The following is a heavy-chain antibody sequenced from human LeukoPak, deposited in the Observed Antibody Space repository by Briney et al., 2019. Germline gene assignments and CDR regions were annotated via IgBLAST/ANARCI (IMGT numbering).Heavy chain of an antibody. V-gene: IGHV1-18*01. CDR2: ISPYNGNT. Sequence: GASVKVSFKASGYTFTSYGITWGRQAPGQGLEWKGWISPYNGNTNYAQKLQGRVTMTTDTSTSTAYMELRSLRSDDTAVYYCEREPYRSSSDHWGQGTLVTVSS. D-gene: IGHD6-6*01. CDR3: EREPYRSSSDH. J-gene: IGHJ4*02. CDR1: GYTFTSYG.